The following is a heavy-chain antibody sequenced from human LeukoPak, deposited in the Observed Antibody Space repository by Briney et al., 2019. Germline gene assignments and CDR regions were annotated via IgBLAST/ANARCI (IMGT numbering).Heavy chain of an antibody. CDR2: IYSGGST. D-gene: IGHD2-8*01. CDR3: ARAVYEWGFDY. J-gene: IGHJ4*02. CDR1: GFTVSSNY. Sequence: PGGSLRLSCAASGFTVSSNYMSWVRQAPGKGLEWVSVIYSGGSTYYADSVKGRFTISRDNSKNTLYLQMNSLRAEDTAVYYCARAVYEWGFDYWGQGTLVTVSS. V-gene: IGHV3-66*01.